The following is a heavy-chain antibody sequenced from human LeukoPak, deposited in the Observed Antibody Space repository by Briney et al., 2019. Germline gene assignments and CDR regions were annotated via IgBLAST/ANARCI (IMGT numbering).Heavy chain of an antibody. CDR1: GFNFGGYA. J-gene: IGHJ4*02. Sequence: PGRSLRLSCAASGFNFGGYAMHWVRQAPGKGLEWVSGINWNGGHIGYADSVKGRFTISRDNAKNSLYLQMNSLNAEDTAFYFCAKDGGARCSDHWCPPDSWGQGTLVTVSS. V-gene: IGHV3-9*01. CDR2: INWNGGHI. CDR3: AKDGGARCSDHWCPPDS. D-gene: IGHD4/OR15-4a*01.